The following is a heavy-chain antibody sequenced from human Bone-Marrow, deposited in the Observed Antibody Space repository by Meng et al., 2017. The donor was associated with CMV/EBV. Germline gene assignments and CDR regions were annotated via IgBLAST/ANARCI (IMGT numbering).Heavy chain of an antibody. CDR2: IRYDGSNK. CDR3: AKDRYRSQLPPYYGMDV. D-gene: IGHD2-2*01. J-gene: IGHJ6*02. Sequence: GESLKISCAASGFTFSSYGMHWVRQAPGKGLEWVAFIRYDGSNKYYADSVKGRFTISRDNSKNTLYLQMNSLRAEDTAVYYCAKDRYRSQLPPYYGMDVWGQGPTVTVYS. V-gene: IGHV3-30*02. CDR1: GFTFSSYG.